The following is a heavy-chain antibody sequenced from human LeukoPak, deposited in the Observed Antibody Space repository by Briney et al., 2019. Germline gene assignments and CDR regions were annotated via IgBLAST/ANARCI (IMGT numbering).Heavy chain of an antibody. V-gene: IGHV1-2*02. Sequence: ASVKVSCKASGYTFTGYYMHWARQAPGQGLEWMGWINPNSGGTKYAQKFQGRVTMTRDTSITTAYMELSRLRSDDTAVYYCARELVATMVDYWGQGTLVTVSS. CDR2: INPNSGGT. D-gene: IGHD5-12*01. CDR1: GYTFTGYY. CDR3: ARELVATMVDY. J-gene: IGHJ4*02.